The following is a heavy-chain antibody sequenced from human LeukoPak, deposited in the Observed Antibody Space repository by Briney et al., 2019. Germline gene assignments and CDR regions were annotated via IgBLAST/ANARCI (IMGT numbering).Heavy chain of an antibody. CDR1: GDSVSSNSAA. J-gene: IGHJ4*02. V-gene: IGHV6-1*01. CDR2: TYYRSKWYN. CDR3: ARDLDGFEY. Sequence: SQTLSLTCAISGDSVSSNSAAWNWIRPSPSRGLQWLGRTYYRSKWYNDYAVSVQSRITINPDISKNQLSLQLNSVTPEDTAVYYCARDLDGFEYWGQGTLVTVSS.